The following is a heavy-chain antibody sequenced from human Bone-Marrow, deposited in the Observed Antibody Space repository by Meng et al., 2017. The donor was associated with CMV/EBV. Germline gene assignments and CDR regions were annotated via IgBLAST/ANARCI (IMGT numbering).Heavy chain of an antibody. V-gene: IGHV4-39*07. J-gene: IGHJ5*02. D-gene: IGHD6-19*01. Sequence: IRSRSYYWGWVRQPPGKGLEWVGTFYYSGDTHYNPSLKSPVTISVDTSKNQFSLRLSSVTAADTAVYYCARGFAVAGVGLGNNWFDPWGQGTLVTVSS. CDR2: FYYSGDT. CDR3: ARGFAVAGVGLGNNWFDP. CDR1: IRSRSYY.